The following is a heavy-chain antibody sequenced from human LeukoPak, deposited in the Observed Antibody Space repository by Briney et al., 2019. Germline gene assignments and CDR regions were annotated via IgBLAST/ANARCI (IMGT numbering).Heavy chain of an antibody. Sequence: PSETLSLTCAVYGGSFSGYYWSWIRQPPGKGLEWIGYIYYSGSTYYNPSLKSRVTISVDTSKNQFSLKLSSVTAADTAVYYCARDLGIAATTDYWGQGTLVTVSS. CDR2: IYYSGST. CDR3: ARDLGIAATTDY. D-gene: IGHD6-13*01. V-gene: IGHV4-30-4*01. CDR1: GGSFSGYY. J-gene: IGHJ4*02.